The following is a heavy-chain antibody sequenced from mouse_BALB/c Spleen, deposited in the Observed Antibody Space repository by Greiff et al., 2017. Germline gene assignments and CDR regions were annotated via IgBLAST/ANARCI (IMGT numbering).Heavy chain of an antibody. D-gene: IGHD2-2*01. CDR2: IDPANGNT. Sequence: DVQLQESGAELVKPGASVKLSCTASGFNIKDTYMHWVKQRPEQGLEWIGRIDPANGNTKYDPKFQGKATITADTSSNTAYLQLSSLTSEDTAVYYCARFYGYDDYYAMDYWGQGTSVTVSS. CDR1: GFNIKDTY. V-gene: IGHV14-3*02. CDR3: ARFYGYDDYYAMDY. J-gene: IGHJ4*01.